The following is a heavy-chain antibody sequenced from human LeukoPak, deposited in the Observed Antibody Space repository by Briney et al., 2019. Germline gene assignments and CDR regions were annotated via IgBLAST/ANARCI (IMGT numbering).Heavy chain of an antibody. CDR2: IYYSGST. J-gene: IGHJ4*02. Sequence: SETLSLTCTVSGGSISSGDYYWSWLRQPPGKGLEWIGYIYYSGSTYYNPSLKSRVTISVDTSKNQFSLKLSSVTAADTAVYYCARDGNSGYAYFDYWGQGTLVTVSS. D-gene: IGHD5-12*01. V-gene: IGHV4-30-4*01. CDR3: ARDGNSGYAYFDY. CDR1: GGSISSGDYY.